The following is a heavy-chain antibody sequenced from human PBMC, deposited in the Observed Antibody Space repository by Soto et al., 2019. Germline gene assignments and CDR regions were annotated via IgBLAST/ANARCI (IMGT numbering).Heavy chain of an antibody. CDR3: ARTDSVGYYPY. D-gene: IGHD3-22*01. CDR1: GDSPSSGYH. J-gene: IGHJ4*02. CDR2: IYHSGTT. V-gene: IGHV4-38-2*01. Sequence: SETLSLTCAVSGDSPSSGYHWAWIRHPPGKGLDWVASIYHSGTTYYNPSLTSRVTISVDTSKNQFSLKLTSVTAADSAVDYCARTDSVGYYPYCGQGNPVTVSS.